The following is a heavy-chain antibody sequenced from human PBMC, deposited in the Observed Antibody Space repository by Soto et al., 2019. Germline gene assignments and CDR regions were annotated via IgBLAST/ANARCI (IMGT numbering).Heavy chain of an antibody. Sequence: QVQLQESGPGLVKPSQTLSLTCSVSGASISRDDYYWSWIRQHPGKGLEWIAYIYSSGNSYYNPSLSYRVAISLDTSKNQFSLRLSSVTAADTGVYYCASALTGDYVGFDYWGQGTPATVSS. CDR2: IYSSGNS. CDR1: GASISRDDYY. D-gene: IGHD3-9*01. J-gene: IGHJ4*02. CDR3: ASALTGDYVGFDY. V-gene: IGHV4-31*03.